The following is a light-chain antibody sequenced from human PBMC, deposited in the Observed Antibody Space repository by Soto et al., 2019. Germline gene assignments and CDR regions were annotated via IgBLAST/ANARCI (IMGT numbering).Light chain of an antibody. CDR1: HCVSISY. J-gene: IGKJ5*01. CDR2: GAS. V-gene: IGKV3-20*01. Sequence: VGLTHSPGTLSFSPGEIATLAFRAIHCVSISYLAWYQKKPGRAPRLLIYGASSRATGIPDRFSGRGSGTDFTLPINSLEPADFAVYYCQQYGSSPTFGQGTRLEIK. CDR3: QQYGSSPT.